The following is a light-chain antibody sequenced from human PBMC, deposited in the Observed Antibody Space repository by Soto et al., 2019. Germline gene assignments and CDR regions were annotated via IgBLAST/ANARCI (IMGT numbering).Light chain of an antibody. CDR3: GTWYSSLSAVV. CDR1: SSNIGTYY. Sequence: QSVLTQPPSVSAAPGQKVTISCSGSSSNIGTYYVSWYQHVPGTAPKLLIYDNNERPSGIPDRFSGSKSGTSATLGITGLQTEDEAEYHCGTWYSSLSAVVFGGGNKLNVL. CDR2: DNN. V-gene: IGLV1-51*01. J-gene: IGLJ2*01.